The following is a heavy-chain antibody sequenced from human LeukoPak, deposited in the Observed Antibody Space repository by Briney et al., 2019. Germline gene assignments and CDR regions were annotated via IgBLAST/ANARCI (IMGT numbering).Heavy chain of an antibody. Sequence: GGSLRLSCAASGFAFNTYSMNWVRQAPGKGLEWVSFIFSSSTYIYYTDSVKGRFTISRDNARNSLYLQMNSLRAEDTAVYYCARDTQDYGDPEDAFDIWGQGTMVTVSS. D-gene: IGHD4-17*01. CDR2: IFSSSTYI. CDR1: GFAFNTYS. V-gene: IGHV3-21*01. CDR3: ARDTQDYGDPEDAFDI. J-gene: IGHJ3*02.